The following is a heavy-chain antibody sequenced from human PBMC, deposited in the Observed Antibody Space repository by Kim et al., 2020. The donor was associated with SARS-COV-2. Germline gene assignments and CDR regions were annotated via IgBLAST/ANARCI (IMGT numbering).Heavy chain of an antibody. V-gene: IGHV4-39*01. J-gene: IGHJ4*02. CDR1: GDTINRSPYF. CDR3: ARQGLGSGYDSPPAYFDH. D-gene: IGHD5-12*01. Sequence: SETLSLTCTVSGDTINRSPYFWGWVRQPPGKGLQWIGSIYSSGTTYSSPSLSSRVTLSVDMSENQFSLRLTSVTVAETAVYYCARQGLGSGYDSPPAYFDHWGQGTLVTVSS. CDR2: IYSSGTT.